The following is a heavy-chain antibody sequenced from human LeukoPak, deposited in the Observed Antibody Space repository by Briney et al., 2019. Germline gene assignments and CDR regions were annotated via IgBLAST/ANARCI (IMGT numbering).Heavy chain of an antibody. CDR3: ARDQRRVAVAGTRGWFDP. CDR2: ISTYNGHT. V-gene: IGHV1-18*01. Sequence: ASVKVSCKASGYTFTNYGINWVRQAPGQGLEWMGWISTYNGHTNYAQKLQGRVTMTTDTSTSTAYMELRSLRSDDTAVYYCARDQRRVAVAGTRGWFDPWGQGTLVTVSS. J-gene: IGHJ5*02. D-gene: IGHD6-19*01. CDR1: GYTFTNYG.